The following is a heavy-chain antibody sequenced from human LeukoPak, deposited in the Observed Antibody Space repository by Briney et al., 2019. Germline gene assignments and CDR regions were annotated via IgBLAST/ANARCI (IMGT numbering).Heavy chain of an antibody. D-gene: IGHD3-10*01. CDR2: INHDGSP. CDR3: ARAAVRGRTTWNWFDP. J-gene: IGHJ5*02. V-gene: IGHV4-34*01. Sequence: SETLSLTCAVYGGSFSGYYWSWIRQPPGKVLEWIGEINHDGSPNYNPSLKSRVTISVDTSKNQFSLRLNSLTAADTAVYYCARAAVRGRTTWNWFDPWGQGTLVTVSS. CDR1: GGSFSGYY.